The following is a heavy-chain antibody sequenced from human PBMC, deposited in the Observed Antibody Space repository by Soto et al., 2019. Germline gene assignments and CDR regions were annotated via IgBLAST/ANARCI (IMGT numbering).Heavy chain of an antibody. D-gene: IGHD1-26*01. CDR1: GYTFTDYY. CDR3: ARAPTLGPTGDFDY. Sequence: QVHLVQSGAEVKRPGDSVKVSCKASGYTFTDYYIHWVRQAPGQGLEWMGRISTNSDEINFSPKFQGRVTLTRDTSISTAYMELTTLRFDDTAVYFCARAPTLGPTGDFDYWGQGTLATVSP. CDR2: ISTNSDEI. J-gene: IGHJ4*02. V-gene: IGHV1-2*02.